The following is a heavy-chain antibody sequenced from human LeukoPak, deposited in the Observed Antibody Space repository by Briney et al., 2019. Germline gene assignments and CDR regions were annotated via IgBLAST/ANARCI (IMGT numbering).Heavy chain of an antibody. V-gene: IGHV1-18*01. CDR3: ARGPFRETTWYYYGMDV. Sequence: ASVKVSCKASGYTFTSYGISWVRQAPGQGLEWMGWISAYNGNTNYAQKLQGRVTMTTDTSTSTAYMELGSLRSDDTAVYYCARGPFRETTWYYYGMDVWGQGTTVTVSS. CDR1: GYTFTSYG. J-gene: IGHJ6*02. D-gene: IGHD1-7*01. CDR2: ISAYNGNT.